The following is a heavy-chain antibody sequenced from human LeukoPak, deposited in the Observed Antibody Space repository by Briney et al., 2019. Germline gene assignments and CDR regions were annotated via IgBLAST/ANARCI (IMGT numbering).Heavy chain of an antibody. J-gene: IGHJ6*01. CDR3: ARDPSFPVLSDNYYYGMDV. Sequence: SETLSLTCTVSGGSISSYYWSWIRQPPGKGLEWIGYIYDSGRTNYNPSLESRVTISVGTSNNQFSLKLSSVTAADTAVYYCARDPSFPVLSDNYYYGMDVWGQGTTVTVSS. CDR2: IYDSGRT. CDR1: GGSISSYY. V-gene: IGHV4-59*01. D-gene: IGHD1-26*01.